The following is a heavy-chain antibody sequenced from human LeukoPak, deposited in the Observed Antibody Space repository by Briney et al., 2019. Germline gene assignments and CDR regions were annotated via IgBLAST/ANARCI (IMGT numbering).Heavy chain of an antibody. D-gene: IGHD2-2*01. CDR2: IYYSGST. Sequence: PSETLSLTCTVSGGSVSSGSYYWSWIRQPPGKGLEWIGYIYYSGSTNYNPSLKSRVTISVDTSKNQFSLKLSSVTAADTAVYYCASVVVVPVAISSFYFDYWGQGTLVTVSS. J-gene: IGHJ4*02. CDR3: ASVVVVPVAISSFYFDY. CDR1: GGSVSSGSYY. V-gene: IGHV4-61*01.